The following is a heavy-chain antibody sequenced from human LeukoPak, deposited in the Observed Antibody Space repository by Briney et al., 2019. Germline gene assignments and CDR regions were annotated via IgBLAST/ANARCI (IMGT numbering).Heavy chain of an antibody. D-gene: IGHD4-17*01. CDR2: ISGCGGGT. Sequence: GGSLRLCCAASGFTFSSYAMSWVRQAPGKGLEWGSVISGCGGGTYYVDSVKGRFTISRDNSKNTLYLQMNSLRDEDRAVYYCARQTGTTIARPFDYWGQGTLVTVSS. CDR1: GFTFSSYA. J-gene: IGHJ4*02. V-gene: IGHV3-23*01. CDR3: ARQTGTTIARPFDY.